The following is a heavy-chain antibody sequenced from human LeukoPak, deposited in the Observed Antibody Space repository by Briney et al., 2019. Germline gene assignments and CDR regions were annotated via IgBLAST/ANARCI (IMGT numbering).Heavy chain of an antibody. CDR2: IWYGGSNK. V-gene: IGHV3-30*02. D-gene: IGHD3-3*01. CDR1: GFTFSSYG. J-gene: IGHJ4*02. CDR3: AKVYWHYDFWSGSPGGDY. Sequence: GGSLRLSCAASGFTFSSYGMHWVRQAPGKGLEWVAVIWYGGSNKYYADSVKGRFTISRDNSKNTLYLQMNSLRAEDTAVYYCAKVYWHYDFWSGSPGGDYWGQGTLVTVSS.